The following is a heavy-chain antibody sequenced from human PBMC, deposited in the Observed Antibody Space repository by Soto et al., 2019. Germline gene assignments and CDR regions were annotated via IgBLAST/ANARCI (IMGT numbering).Heavy chain of an antibody. J-gene: IGHJ4*02. Sequence: GASVKVSCKASGDTFNSYAIDWVRQAPGQGLEWMGGIIPVFRTAIYAQRFQGKVTITADESTSTAYMELSSLRSDDTAVYFCVRPLPRRYCSGGSCYDPAGYWGQGTLVTVSS. CDR2: IIPVFRTA. D-gene: IGHD2-15*01. V-gene: IGHV1-69*13. CDR1: GDTFNSYA. CDR3: VRPLPRRYCSGGSCYDPAGY.